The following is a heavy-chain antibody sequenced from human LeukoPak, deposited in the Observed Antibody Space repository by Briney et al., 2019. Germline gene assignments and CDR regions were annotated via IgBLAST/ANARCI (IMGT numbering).Heavy chain of an antibody. CDR1: GDSISTTNYY. D-gene: IGHD6-19*01. J-gene: IGHJ4*02. V-gene: IGHV4-39*01. CDR3: ARHRGPYSSGSYFFDY. CDR2: IYYSGST. Sequence: SETLSLTCTVSGDSISTTNYYWGWIRRPPGKGLEWIGSIYYSGSTYYNPSLKSRVTISVDTAKNQFSLRLSSVTAADTAVYYCARHRGPYSSGSYFFDYWGQGTLVTVSS.